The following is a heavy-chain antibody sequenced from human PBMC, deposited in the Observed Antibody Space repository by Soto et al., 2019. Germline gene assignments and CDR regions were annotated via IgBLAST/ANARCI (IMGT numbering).Heavy chain of an antibody. D-gene: IGHD1-26*01. CDR3: AKGANSVY. V-gene: IGHV3-30*18. CDR1: GLTFSSYG. J-gene: IGHJ4*02. Sequence: GGSLRLSCAASGLTFSSYGMHWVRQAPGKGLEWVAVISYDGSNKYYADSVKGRFTISRDNSKNTLYLQMNSLRAEDTAVYYCAKGANSVYWGQGTLVTVSS. CDR2: ISYDGSNK.